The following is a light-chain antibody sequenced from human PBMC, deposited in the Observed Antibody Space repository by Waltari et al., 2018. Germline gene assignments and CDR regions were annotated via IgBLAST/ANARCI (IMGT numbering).Light chain of an antibody. CDR3: QQSYITPPT. J-gene: IGKJ1*01. CDR1: QSISNS. V-gene: IGKV1-39*01. Sequence: DIQMTQSPPSLSASVGDRVTVTCRASQSISNSLNWYQQKAGKAPNLLIYVASSLQSGVPSRFSGSGSGTDFTLTISSLQPEDFATYYCQQSYITPPTFGQGTKVEVK. CDR2: VAS.